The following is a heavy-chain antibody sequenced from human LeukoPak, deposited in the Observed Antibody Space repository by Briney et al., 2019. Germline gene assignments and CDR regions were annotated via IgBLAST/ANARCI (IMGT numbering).Heavy chain of an antibody. CDR1: GYTFTGYY. Sequence: ASVKVSCKASGYTFTGYYMHWVRQAPGQGLEWMGWINPNSGGTNYAQKFQGRVTMTKDTSISTAYMELNRLRSDDTAVYYCARLRVEYSSSNFDYWGQGTLVTVSS. J-gene: IGHJ4*02. V-gene: IGHV1-2*02. CDR3: ARLRVEYSSSNFDY. D-gene: IGHD6-6*01. CDR2: INPNSGGT.